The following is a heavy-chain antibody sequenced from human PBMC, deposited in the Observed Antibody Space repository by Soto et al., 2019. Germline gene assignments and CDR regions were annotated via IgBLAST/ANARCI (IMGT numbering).Heavy chain of an antibody. V-gene: IGHV3-33*01. CDR1: GFIFSNFG. CDR3: ARDDIPGRAVATYGMDV. J-gene: IGHJ6*02. Sequence: QVQLVESGGGVVQPGRSLRLSCAASGFIFSNFGMHWVRQAPGKGLEWVAVIWYDGSNEYYADSVKGRFTISKGNSKNTLYLQMNSLRAEDTAVYYCARDDIPGRAVATYGMDVWGQGTTVTVSS. CDR2: IWYDGSNE. D-gene: IGHD6-19*01.